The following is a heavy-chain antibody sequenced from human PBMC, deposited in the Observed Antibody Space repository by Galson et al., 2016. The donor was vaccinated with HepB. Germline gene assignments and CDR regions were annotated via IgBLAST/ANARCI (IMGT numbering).Heavy chain of an antibody. CDR1: GFTLSDHS. D-gene: IGHD3-22*01. V-gene: IGHV3-74*01. Sequence: SLRLSCAASGFTLSDHSMHWVRQAPGKGLVWVSHVKYDGSITTYTDSVKGRFTISRDDDTNTLYLQMNSLRVDDTAVYYCARAEIGYFYYWGQGTLVTVSS. CDR3: ARAEIGYFYY. J-gene: IGHJ4*02. CDR2: VKYDGSIT.